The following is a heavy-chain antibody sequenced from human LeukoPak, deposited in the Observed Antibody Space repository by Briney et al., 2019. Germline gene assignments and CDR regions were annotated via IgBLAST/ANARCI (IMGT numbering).Heavy chain of an antibody. CDR3: ASLGVDTAMARDY. CDR1: GFTFSSYW. V-gene: IGHV3-7*01. J-gene: IGHJ4*02. Sequence: PGGSLRLSCAASGFTFSSYWMSWVRQAPGKGLEWVANIKQDGSEKYYVDSVKGRFTISRDNAKNSLYLQMNSLRAEDTAVYYCASLGVDTAMARDYWGQGTLVTVSS. D-gene: IGHD5-18*01. CDR2: IKQDGSEK.